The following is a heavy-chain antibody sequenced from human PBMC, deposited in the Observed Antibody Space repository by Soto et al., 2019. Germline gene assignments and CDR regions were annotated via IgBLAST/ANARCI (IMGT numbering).Heavy chain of an antibody. Sequence: QVQLVQSGAEVKKPGASVKVSCKASEYTFTSYDINWVRQATGQGLEWMGWMNPNSGNTGYAQKVQGRVTMTRNTSRSKAYMELSSLRSEDTAVYYCARGINYYDSGDDAFDIWGQGTMVTVSS. CDR3: ARGINYYDSGDDAFDI. D-gene: IGHD3-10*01. CDR1: EYTFTSYD. J-gene: IGHJ3*02. CDR2: MNPNSGNT. V-gene: IGHV1-8*01.